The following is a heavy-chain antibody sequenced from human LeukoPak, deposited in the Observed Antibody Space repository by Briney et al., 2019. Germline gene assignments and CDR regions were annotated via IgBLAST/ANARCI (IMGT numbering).Heavy chain of an antibody. V-gene: IGHV1-2*02. CDR3: ARGDAYSSPYYFDY. D-gene: IGHD6-6*01. J-gene: IGHJ4*02. Sequence: ASVKVSCKASGYTFTGYYMHWVRQAPGQGLEWMGWINPNSGGTNYAQKFQGRVTMTRDTSISTAYMELSRLRSDDTAVYYCARGDAYSSPYYFDYWGQGTLVTVPS. CDR2: INPNSGGT. CDR1: GYTFTGYY.